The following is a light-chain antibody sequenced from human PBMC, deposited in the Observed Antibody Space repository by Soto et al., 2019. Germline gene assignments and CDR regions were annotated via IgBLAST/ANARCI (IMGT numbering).Light chain of an antibody. CDR2: GAS. Sequence: EIRMTKSPATLSVTPGERATLSCRASQSVSIDLAWYQQTPGQAPRLLIYGASTRATGIPVRFSGSASGTEFTLTISSLQSEDFTVYYCQQRRSWPLTITFGQGTRLAI. CDR1: QSVSID. J-gene: IGKJ5*01. V-gene: IGKV3-15*01. CDR3: QQRRSWPLTIT.